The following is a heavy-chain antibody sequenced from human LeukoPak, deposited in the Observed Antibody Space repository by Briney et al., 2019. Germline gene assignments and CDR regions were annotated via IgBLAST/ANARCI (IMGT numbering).Heavy chain of an antibody. CDR1: GGTFTFGTGG. CDR3: ARAYTVNTNGDNVYYYMDV. D-gene: IGHD5-24*01. Sequence: ASVKVSCKASGGTFTFGTGGVTWVRQASGQRLEWLGGIIPLFDSPHYAPNFQGRLTITADRFSGVAYMDLSSLSSEDTAVYYCARAYTVNTNGDNVYYYMDVWGTGTTVTVSS. J-gene: IGHJ6*03. CDR2: IIPLFDSP. V-gene: IGHV1-69*06.